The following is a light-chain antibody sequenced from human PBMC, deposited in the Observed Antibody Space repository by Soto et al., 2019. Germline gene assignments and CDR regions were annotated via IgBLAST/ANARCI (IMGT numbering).Light chain of an antibody. J-gene: IGKJ4*01. CDR2: GAS. V-gene: IGKV3-20*01. CDR1: QSVSSSY. CDR3: QQYGSL. Sequence: EIVLTQSPGTLSLSPGEGATLSCRASQSVSSSYLAWYQQKPGQAPRLLMYGASSRATGIPDRFRGSGSGTDSTLTISRLEPEDFAVYYCQQYGSLFGGGTKVDI.